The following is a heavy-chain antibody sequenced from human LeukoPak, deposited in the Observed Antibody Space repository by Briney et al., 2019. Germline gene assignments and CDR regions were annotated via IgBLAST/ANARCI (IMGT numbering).Heavy chain of an antibody. J-gene: IGHJ4*02. Sequence: PSETLSLTCTVSGGSISSYYWSWLRQPPGKGLEWIGYIYFSGSTNHNPSLKSRVTISVDTSKNQFSLKLSSVTAADTAVYYCVAVEYSSSSGGYWGQGTLVTVSS. CDR1: GGSISSYY. CDR2: IYFSGST. D-gene: IGHD6-6*01. CDR3: VAVEYSSSSGGY. V-gene: IGHV4-59*01.